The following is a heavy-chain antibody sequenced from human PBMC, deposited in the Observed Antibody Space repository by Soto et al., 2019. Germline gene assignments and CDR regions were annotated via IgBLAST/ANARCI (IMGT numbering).Heavy chain of an antibody. J-gene: IGHJ3*02. D-gene: IGHD2-2*01. V-gene: IGHV3-23*01. CDR3: AKGGYCGSTSCYDAFDI. CDR2: ISGSGGST. Sequence: PGGSLRLSCAASGFTFSSYAMSWVRQAPGKGLEWVSAISGSGGSTYYADSVKGRFTISRDNSKNTLYLQMNSLRAEDTAVYYCAKGGYCGSTSCYDAFDIWGQGTMVTVS. CDR1: GFTFSSYA.